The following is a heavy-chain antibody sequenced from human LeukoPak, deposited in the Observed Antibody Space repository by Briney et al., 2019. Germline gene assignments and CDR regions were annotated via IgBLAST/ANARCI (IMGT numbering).Heavy chain of an antibody. CDR2: IYFSGST. CDR1: GDSISSSNYY. D-gene: IGHD3-10*01. V-gene: IGHV4-39*07. CDR3: ARVTTKIWFGELRRVAFDI. J-gene: IGHJ3*02. Sequence: PSETLSLTCTVSGDSISSSNYYWGWIRQPPGKGLEWIGNIYFSGSTYYNPSLTSRVTISVDTSKNQFSLKLRSVTAADTAVYYCARVTTKIWFGELRRVAFDIWGQGTMVTVSS.